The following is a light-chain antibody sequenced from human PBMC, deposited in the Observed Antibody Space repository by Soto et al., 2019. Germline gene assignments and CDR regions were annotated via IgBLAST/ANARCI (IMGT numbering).Light chain of an antibody. CDR2: GAS. CDR1: QSVSSNY. J-gene: IGKJ2*01. CDR3: QQYGTSPT. Sequence: ELVLTQSPGTLPLSPGERATLSCRASQSVSSNYLAWYQQKPGQGPRLVIYGASSRATGIPDRFSGGGSGTDFTLSISRLEPEDFAVDYCQQYGTSPTFCQGTNLAVK. V-gene: IGKV3-20*01.